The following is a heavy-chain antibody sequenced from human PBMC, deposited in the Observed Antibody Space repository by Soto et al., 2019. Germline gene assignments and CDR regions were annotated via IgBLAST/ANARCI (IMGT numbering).Heavy chain of an antibody. CDR1: GFTFSSYW. CDR2: INSDGSST. V-gene: IGHV3-74*01. J-gene: IGHJ6*03. CDR3: ARGPSIAARTYYYYYMDV. Sequence: GGSLRLSCAASGFTFSSYWMHWVRQAPGKGLVWVSRINSDGSSTSYADSVKGRFTISRDNAKNTLYLQMNSLRAEDTAVYYCARGPSIAARTYYYYYMDVWGKGTTVTVSS. D-gene: IGHD6-6*01.